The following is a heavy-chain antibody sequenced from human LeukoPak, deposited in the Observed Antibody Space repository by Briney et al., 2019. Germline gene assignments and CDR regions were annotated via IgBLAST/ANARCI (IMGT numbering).Heavy chain of an antibody. CDR3: ASSLEYSSGLDY. CDR2: INHSGST. J-gene: IGHJ4*02. CDR1: GGSFSGYY. V-gene: IGHV4-34*01. Sequence: SETLSLTCAVYGGSFSGYYWSWIRQPPGKGLEWIGEINHSGSTNYNPSPKSRVTISVDTSKNQFSLKLSSVTAADTAVYYCASSLEYSSGLDYWGQGTLVTVSS. D-gene: IGHD6-19*01.